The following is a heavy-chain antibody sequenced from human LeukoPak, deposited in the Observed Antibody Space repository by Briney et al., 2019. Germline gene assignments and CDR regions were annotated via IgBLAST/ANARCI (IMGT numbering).Heavy chain of an antibody. CDR1: GYTFTGYY. J-gene: IGHJ5*02. CDR2: INPNSGGT. Sequence: GASVKVSCKASGYTFTGYYMHWVRQAPGQGLEWMGWINPNSGGTNYAQKFQGRVTMTRDTSISTAYMELSRLRSDDTAVYYCARDYPKWAAYNWFDPWGQGTLVTVSS. D-gene: IGHD2-8*01. CDR3: ARDYPKWAAYNWFDP. V-gene: IGHV1-2*02.